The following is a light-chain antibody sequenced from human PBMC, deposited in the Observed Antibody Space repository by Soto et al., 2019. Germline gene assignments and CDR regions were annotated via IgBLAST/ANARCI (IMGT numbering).Light chain of an antibody. CDR3: GTWDDRLSAGV. CDR2: HDV. CDR1: TSNVGDNF. J-gene: IGLJ2*01. V-gene: IGLV1-51*01. Sequence: QSVLTQPPSVSAAPGQMVTIACSGGTSNVGDNFVSWYQHLPGDAPKLLIYHDVKRPSGIPDRFSASKSGTSATLAITGLQTGDEADYYCGTWDDRLSAGVFGGGTQLTVL.